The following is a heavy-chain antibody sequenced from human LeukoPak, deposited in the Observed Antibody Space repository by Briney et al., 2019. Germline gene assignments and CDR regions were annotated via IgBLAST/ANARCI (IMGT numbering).Heavy chain of an antibody. D-gene: IGHD1-26*01. J-gene: IGHJ5*01. CDR1: GDSVSTNSAT. V-gene: IGHV6-1*01. CDR2: TYYRSKWYN. CDR3: ARLVGASWFDS. Sequence: SQTLSLTCAISGDSVSTNSATWTWLRQSPSRGLEWLGRTYYRSKWYNDYAVSMKSRITINPDTSKNQFSLQLNSVTPEDTAEYYCARLVGASWFDSWGQGTLVTVSS.